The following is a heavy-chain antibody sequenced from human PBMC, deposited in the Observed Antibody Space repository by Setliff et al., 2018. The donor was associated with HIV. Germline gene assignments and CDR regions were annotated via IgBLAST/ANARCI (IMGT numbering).Heavy chain of an antibody. CDR2: MNTNSGNT. Sequence: ASVKVSCKASGDTFTTYDIHWVRQATGQGPEWIGWMNTNSGNTGYAQKFQVRVTMTRNTSISTAYMELSSLRSEDTAMYYCARRVGWDYCGEPNCDYEYFDPWGQGTLVTVSS. J-gene: IGHJ5*02. CDR1: GDTFTTYD. D-gene: IGHD2-21*01. V-gene: IGHV1-8*02. CDR3: ARRVGWDYCGEPNCDYEYFDP.